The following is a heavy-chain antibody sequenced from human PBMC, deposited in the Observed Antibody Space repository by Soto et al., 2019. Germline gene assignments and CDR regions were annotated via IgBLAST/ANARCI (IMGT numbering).Heavy chain of an antibody. Sequence: SETLSLTCTVSGGSISSSSYYWGWIRQPPGKGLEWIGSIYYSGSTYYNPSLKSRVTISVDTSKNQFSLKLSSVTAADTAVYYCARHNAPRWSGRNHERRPLYNWNYVAPYYYGMDVWGQGTTVTVSS. CDR3: ARHNAPRWSGRNHERRPLYNWNYVAPYYYGMDV. D-gene: IGHD1-7*01. J-gene: IGHJ6*02. CDR1: GGSISSSSYY. V-gene: IGHV4-39*01. CDR2: IYYSGST.